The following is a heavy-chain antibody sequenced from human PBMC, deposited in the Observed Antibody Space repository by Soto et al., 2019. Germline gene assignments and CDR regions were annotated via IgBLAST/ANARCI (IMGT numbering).Heavy chain of an antibody. CDR1: GGSVSNSNYY. CDR3: VSQRTSVLTQAYFDY. Sequence: SETLSLTCTVSGGSVSNSNYYWGWIRQSPGKGLEWIGSVYYRGRSYSKSSVKSRVTISVDTSKNQFSLNLNSVTASDAAVYYCVSQRTSVLTQAYFDYWGPGALVTVSS. J-gene: IGHJ4*02. D-gene: IGHD2-8*01. V-gene: IGHV4-39*01. CDR2: VYYRGRS.